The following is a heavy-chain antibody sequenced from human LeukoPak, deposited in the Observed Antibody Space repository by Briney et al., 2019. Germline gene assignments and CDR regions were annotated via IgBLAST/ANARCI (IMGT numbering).Heavy chain of an antibody. J-gene: IGHJ5*02. CDR1: GYTFTSYD. Sequence: ASVTVSCTASGYTFTSYDINWVRQATGQGLEWMGWMNPNSGNTGYAQKFQGRVTMTRNTSISTAYMELSSLRSEDTAVYYCARAYYYDSSGYNNWFDPWGQGTLVTVSS. V-gene: IGHV1-8*01. CDR3: ARAYYYDSSGYNNWFDP. D-gene: IGHD3-22*01. CDR2: MNPNSGNT.